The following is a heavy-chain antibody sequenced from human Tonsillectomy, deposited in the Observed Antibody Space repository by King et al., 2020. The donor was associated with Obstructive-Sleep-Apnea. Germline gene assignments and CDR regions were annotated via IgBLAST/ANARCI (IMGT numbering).Heavy chain of an antibody. Sequence: VQLVESGAEVKKPGESLKISCKGSGYSFTSYWIGWVRQMRGKGLEWVGIIYPGDSDTRYSPSFQGPVTISADTSISTAYLQRSSLKASYTAMYYCARQSALIRGVGSFDYWGQGTLVTVSS. V-gene: IGHV5-51*01. CDR1: GYSFTSYW. J-gene: IGHJ4*02. D-gene: IGHD3-10*01. CDR2: IYPGDSDT. CDR3: ARQSALIRGVGSFDY.